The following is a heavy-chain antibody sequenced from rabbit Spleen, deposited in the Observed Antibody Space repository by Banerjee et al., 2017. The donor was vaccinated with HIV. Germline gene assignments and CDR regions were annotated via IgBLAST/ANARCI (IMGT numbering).Heavy chain of an antibody. J-gene: IGHJ4*01. Sequence: QSLEESGGDLVKPGASPTLTCKASGFSFSSGYYMCWVRQAPGKGLEWIGCIGSGSGNTYYASWAKGRFTISKTSSTTVTLQMSSLTAADTATYFCAKSYGGAISDSYLNLWGPGTLVTVS. V-gene: IGHV1S40*01. CDR3: AKSYGGAISDSYLNL. CDR1: GFSFSSGYY. CDR2: IGSGSGNT. D-gene: IGHD2-1*01.